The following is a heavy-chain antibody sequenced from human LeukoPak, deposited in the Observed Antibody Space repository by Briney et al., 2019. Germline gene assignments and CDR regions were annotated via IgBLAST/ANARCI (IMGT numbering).Heavy chain of an antibody. CDR2: ISWNSGSI. V-gene: IGHV3-9*01. Sequence: GGSLRLSCAASGFTFDDYAVHWVRQAPGKGLEWVSGISWNSGSIGYADSVKGRFTISRDNAKNSLYLQMNSLRAEDTALYYCAKGSGSYYSPLDYWGQGTLVTVSS. CDR3: AKGSGSYYSPLDY. D-gene: IGHD1-26*01. J-gene: IGHJ4*02. CDR1: GFTFDDYA.